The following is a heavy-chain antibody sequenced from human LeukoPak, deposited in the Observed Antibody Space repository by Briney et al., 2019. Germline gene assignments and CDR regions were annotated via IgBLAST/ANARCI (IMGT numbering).Heavy chain of an antibody. V-gene: IGHV3-30*02. J-gene: IGHJ4*02. Sequence: GGSLRLSCAASGLTFSSYGMHWVRQAPGKGLERVAFIRYDGSNKYYADSVKGRFTISRDNSKNTLYLQMNSLRAEDTAVYYCARASIAVAAGLQYWGQGTLVTVSS. D-gene: IGHD6-19*01. CDR3: ARASIAVAAGLQY. CDR2: IRYDGSNK. CDR1: GLTFSSYG.